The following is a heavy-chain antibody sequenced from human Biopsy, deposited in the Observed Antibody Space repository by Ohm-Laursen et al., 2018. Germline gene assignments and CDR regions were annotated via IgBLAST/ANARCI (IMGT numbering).Heavy chain of an antibody. CDR3: AADINVWNVNY. V-gene: IGHV1-24*01. CDR1: GYTLNELS. J-gene: IGHJ4*02. D-gene: IGHD1-1*01. Sequence: ASVKVSCKVSGYTLNELSMHWVRQVPGKGLEWMGGFAPENGKTVYAQKFQGRVTMTEDTSTDTAYMELSSLRSEDTAVYYCAADINVWNVNYWGQGTQVTVSS. CDR2: FAPENGKT.